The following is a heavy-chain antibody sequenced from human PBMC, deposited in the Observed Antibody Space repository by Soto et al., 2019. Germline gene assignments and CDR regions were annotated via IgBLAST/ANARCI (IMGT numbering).Heavy chain of an antibody. V-gene: IGHV4-59*01. CDR2: IYYSGST. CDR1: GGSISSYY. Sequence: QVQLLESGPGLVKPSETLSLTCTVSGGSISSYYCSWIRQPPGKGLEWIGYIYYSGSTIYNPSLKSRVTISVDTSKNQFSLKLSSVTAVDTAVYYCASRHSLYGMDVWGQGTTVTVSS. D-gene: IGHD6-6*01. J-gene: IGHJ6*02. CDR3: ASRHSLYGMDV.